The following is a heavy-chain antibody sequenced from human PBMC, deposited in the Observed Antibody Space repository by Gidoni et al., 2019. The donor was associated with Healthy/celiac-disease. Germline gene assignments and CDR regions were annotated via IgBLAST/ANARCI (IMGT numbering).Heavy chain of an antibody. D-gene: IGHD3-3*01. CDR3: ARGGSKELLLSWFDP. CDR2: INPSGGST. V-gene: IGHV1-46*01. CDR1: GYTFTSYY. Sequence: QVQLVQSGAEVKKPGASVKVSCKASGYTFTSYYMHWVRQAPGQGLEWMGIINPSGGSTSYAQKFQGRVTITRDTSTSTVYMELSSLRSEDTAVYYCARGGSKELLLSWFDPWGQGTLVTVSS. J-gene: IGHJ5*02.